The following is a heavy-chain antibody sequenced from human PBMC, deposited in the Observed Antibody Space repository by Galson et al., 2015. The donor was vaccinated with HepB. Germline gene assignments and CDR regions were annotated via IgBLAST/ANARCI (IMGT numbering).Heavy chain of an antibody. Sequence: CAISGDSVSSNRAAWNWIRQSPSRGLEWLGRTYYRSKWYNDYEESVKSRITISPDTSKNQFSLLLNSVTPEDTAVYYRTRDQDGLDYWGQGTLVTVSS. CDR1: GDSVSSNRAA. CDR3: TRDQDGLDY. V-gene: IGHV6-1*01. J-gene: IGHJ4*02. CDR2: TYYRSKWYN.